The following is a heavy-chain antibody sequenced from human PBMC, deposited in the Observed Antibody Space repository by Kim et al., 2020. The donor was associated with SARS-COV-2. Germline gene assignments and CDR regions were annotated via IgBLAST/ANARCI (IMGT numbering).Heavy chain of an antibody. CDR1: GGSISSYY. CDR3: ARVAYCSSTSCLKHWYFDL. Sequence: SETLSLTCTVSGGSISSYYWSWIRQPPGKGLEWIGYIYYSGSTNYNPSLKSRVTISVDTSKNQFSLKLSSVTAADTAVYYCARVAYCSSTSCLKHWYFDLWGRGTLVTVSS. CDR2: IYYSGST. D-gene: IGHD2-2*01. V-gene: IGHV4-59*13. J-gene: IGHJ2*01.